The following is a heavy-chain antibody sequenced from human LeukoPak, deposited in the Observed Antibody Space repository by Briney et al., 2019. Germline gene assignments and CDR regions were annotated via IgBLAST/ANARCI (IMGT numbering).Heavy chain of an antibody. Sequence: PGGSLRLSCAASGFTFSSYAMSWVRQAPGKGLEWVSAISGSGGSTYYADSVKGRFTISRDNSKNTPYLQMNSLRAEDTAVYYCARARIMITFGGVLDYWGQGTLVTVSS. V-gene: IGHV3-23*01. J-gene: IGHJ4*02. CDR1: GFTFSSYA. D-gene: IGHD3-16*01. CDR3: ARARIMITFGGVLDY. CDR2: ISGSGGST.